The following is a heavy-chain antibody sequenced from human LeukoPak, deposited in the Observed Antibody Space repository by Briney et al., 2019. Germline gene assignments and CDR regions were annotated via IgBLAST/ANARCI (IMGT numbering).Heavy chain of an antibody. CDR2: IKQDGSEK. V-gene: IGHV3-7*01. Sequence: AGGSLRLSCAASGFTFSSYSMNWVRQTPGKGLEWVANIKQDGSEKYYVDSVKGRFTISRDNAKNSLYLQMNSLRAEDTAVYYCARCLDYGDYYFDYWGQGTLVTVSS. CDR3: ARCLDYGDYYFDY. J-gene: IGHJ4*02. CDR1: GFTFSSYS. D-gene: IGHD4-17*01.